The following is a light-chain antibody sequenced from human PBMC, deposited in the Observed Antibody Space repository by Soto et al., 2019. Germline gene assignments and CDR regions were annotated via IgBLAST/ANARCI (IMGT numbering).Light chain of an antibody. Sequence: QSALTQPPSASGSPGPSVTISCTGTSSDVGGYNYVSWYQQHPGKAPKLMIYEVSKRPSGVPDGFSGYKTGNTASLTVAGLQAEEEAYYYCSSYAGSNNLGVFGTGTELTVL. CDR2: EVS. CDR3: SSYAGSNNLGV. J-gene: IGLJ1*01. V-gene: IGLV2-8*01. CDR1: SSDVGGYNY.